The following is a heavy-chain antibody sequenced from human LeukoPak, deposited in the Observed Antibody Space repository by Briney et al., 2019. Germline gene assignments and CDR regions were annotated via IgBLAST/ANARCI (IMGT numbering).Heavy chain of an antibody. CDR1: GFTFSSYG. Sequence: PGGSLRLSCAASGFTFSSYGMHWVRQAPGKGLEWVAFIRYDGSNKYYADSVKGRFTISRDNSKNTLYLQMNSLRAEDTAVYYCARDPRYSYGSRDYWGQGTLVTVSS. D-gene: IGHD5-18*01. J-gene: IGHJ4*02. CDR3: ARDPRYSYGSRDY. CDR2: IRYDGSNK. V-gene: IGHV3-30*02.